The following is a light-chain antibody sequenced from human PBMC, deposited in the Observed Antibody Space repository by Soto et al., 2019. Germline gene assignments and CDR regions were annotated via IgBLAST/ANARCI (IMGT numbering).Light chain of an antibody. V-gene: IGLV1-40*01. CDR1: SSNIGAGYD. J-gene: IGLJ2*01. Sequence: QSVLTQPPSVSGAPGQRVTISCTGSSSNIGAGYDVHWYQQRPGTAPKLLIFGNTNRPSGVPDQFSGSKSGTSASLAITGLQAEDEGDYYCSSYAGSHTVIFGGGTKVTVL. CDR3: SSYAGSHTVI. CDR2: GNT.